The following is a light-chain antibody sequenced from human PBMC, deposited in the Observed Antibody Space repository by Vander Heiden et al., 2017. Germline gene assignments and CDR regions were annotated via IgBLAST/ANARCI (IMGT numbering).Light chain of an antibody. CDR3: QVWDSSSEPYV. CDR2: YDS. Sequence: SYVLTQPPSVSVAPGKTAKITCGGNNIGSKSVPWYQQKPGQAPVLVIYYDSDRPSGIPERFSGSNSGNTATLTINRVEAGDEADYYCQVWDSSSEPYVFGTGTKVTVL. CDR1: NIGSKS. J-gene: IGLJ1*01. V-gene: IGLV3-21*04.